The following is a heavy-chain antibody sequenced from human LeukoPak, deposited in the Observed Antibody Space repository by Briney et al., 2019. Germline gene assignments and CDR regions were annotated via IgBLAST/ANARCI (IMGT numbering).Heavy chain of an antibody. V-gene: IGHV3-33*01. CDR1: GFTFSSYG. D-gene: IGHD3-22*01. CDR2: IWYDGSNK. Sequence: GRSLRLSCAASGFTFSSYGMHWVRQAPGKGLEWVAVIWYDGSNKYYADSVKGRFTISRDNSKNTLYLQMNSLRAEDTAVYYCARGLTPPHYYDSSGYYYVDAFDIWGQGTMVTVSS. CDR3: ARGLTPPHYYDSSGYYYVDAFDI. J-gene: IGHJ3*02.